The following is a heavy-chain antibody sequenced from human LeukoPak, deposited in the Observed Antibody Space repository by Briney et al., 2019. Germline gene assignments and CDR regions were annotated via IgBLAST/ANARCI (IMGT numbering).Heavy chain of an antibody. J-gene: IGHJ4*02. CDR2: IWHDGNNK. D-gene: IGHD1-26*01. V-gene: IGHV3-33*06. CDR1: GFAFSTQG. CDR3: AKDLVGATDY. Sequence: GGSLRLSCATSGFAFSTQGMHWVRQAPGKGLEWVAAIWHDGNNKYYVDSVKGRFTISRDNSKNTVYLQMNSLRVEDTAVYYCAKDLVGATDYWGQGTLVTVSS.